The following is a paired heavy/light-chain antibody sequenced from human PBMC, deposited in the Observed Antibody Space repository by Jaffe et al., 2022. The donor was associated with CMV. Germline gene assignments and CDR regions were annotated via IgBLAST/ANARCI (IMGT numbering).Light chain of an antibody. CDR2: TAS. Sequence: DIQMTQSPSSLSASVGDRVTITCRASQGISNSLAWYQQKPGKAPKLLLYTASRLESGVPSRFSGSGSGTDYTLTVSSLQPEDFATYYCQQYYGPARTFGQGTKVEIK. CDR1: QGISNS. J-gene: IGKJ1*01. V-gene: IGKV1-NL1*01. CDR3: QQYYGPART.
Heavy chain of an antibody. D-gene: IGHD6-13*01. V-gene: IGHV3-23*04. Sequence: EVQLVESGGGLVQPGGSLRLSCAASGFTFSSHAMSWVRQTPGKGLEWVSAISGSGGSTYHADSVKGRFTISRDNSMNTLYLQMNSLRAEDTAVYYCGKDRGSSSSWYDYWGQGTLVTVSS. CDR2: ISGSGGST. CDR1: GFTFSSHA. CDR3: GKDRGSSSSWYDY. J-gene: IGHJ4*02.